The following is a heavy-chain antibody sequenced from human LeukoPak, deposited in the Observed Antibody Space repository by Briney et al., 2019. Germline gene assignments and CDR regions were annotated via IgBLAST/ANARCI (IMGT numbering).Heavy chain of an antibody. Sequence: SETLSLTCTVSGGSISSGGYYWSWIRQHPGKGLEWIGYIYYSGSTYYNPSLKSRVTISVDTSKNQFSLKLSSVTAADTAVYYCARDGSGSCKFAFDIWGQGTMVTVSS. D-gene: IGHD3-10*01. CDR2: IYYSGST. V-gene: IGHV4-31*03. J-gene: IGHJ3*02. CDR1: GGSISSGGYY. CDR3: ARDGSGSCKFAFDI.